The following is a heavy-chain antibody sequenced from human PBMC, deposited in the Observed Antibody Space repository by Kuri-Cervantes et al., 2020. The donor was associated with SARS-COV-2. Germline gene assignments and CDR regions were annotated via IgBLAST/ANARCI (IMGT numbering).Heavy chain of an antibody. Sequence: GESLKISCAASGFNFSRTDMHWVRQAPGKGLEWVAVISHDGKNKKCIASVKGRFTISRDNSKNTLYLQMNSLRAEDTAVYYCAKDSIVVVVPAAKDYWGQGTLVTVSS. V-gene: IGHV3-30*18. CDR2: ISHDGKNK. CDR3: AKDSIVVVVPAAKDY. D-gene: IGHD2-2*01. J-gene: IGHJ4*02. CDR1: GFNFSRTD.